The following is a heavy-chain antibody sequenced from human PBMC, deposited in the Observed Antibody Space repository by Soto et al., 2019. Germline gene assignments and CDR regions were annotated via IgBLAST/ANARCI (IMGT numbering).Heavy chain of an antibody. Sequence: SETLSLTCTVSGCSISSDNYHWTWIRQSPGKGLEWIGYIYYSGSIFYNPSFKSRVTISVDTSKNQSSLKLSSVTAADTAVYYCARGWYLEIAAAGTYYYYGMDVWGQGTTVTVSS. D-gene: IGHD6-13*01. J-gene: IGHJ6*02. CDR1: GCSISSDNYH. V-gene: IGHV4-30-4*08. CDR3: ARGWYLEIAAAGTYYYYGMDV. CDR2: IYYSGSI.